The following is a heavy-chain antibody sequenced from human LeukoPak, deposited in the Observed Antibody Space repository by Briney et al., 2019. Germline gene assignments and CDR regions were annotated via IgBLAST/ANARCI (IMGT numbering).Heavy chain of an antibody. V-gene: IGHV4-39*07. Sequence: ASETLSLTCTVSGGSISSSPYYWGWIRQPPGKGLEWIGSIYYSGTTHYNPSLESRVTISVDTSKNQFSLKLASVTAADTAIYYCARASVLTGYYTTVTFDYWGQGTLVTVSS. CDR1: GGSISSSPYY. CDR3: ARASVLTGYYTTVTFDY. J-gene: IGHJ4*02. CDR2: IYYSGTT. D-gene: IGHD3-9*01.